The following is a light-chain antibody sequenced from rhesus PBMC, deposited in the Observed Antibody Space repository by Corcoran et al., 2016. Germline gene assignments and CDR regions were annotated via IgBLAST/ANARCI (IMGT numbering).Light chain of an antibody. CDR1: QSVSSS. V-gene: IGKV3-42*03. CDR3: QQYSNWPYS. CDR2: GAP. Sequence: EIVLTQSPATLSLSPGERATLSCRASQSVSSSLAWYQQKPGQTPRLLIYGAPSRASGIPDRFKASGSGTDFTLTISSLEPEDFAVYYCQQYSNWPYSFGQGTKVEI. J-gene: IGKJ2*01.